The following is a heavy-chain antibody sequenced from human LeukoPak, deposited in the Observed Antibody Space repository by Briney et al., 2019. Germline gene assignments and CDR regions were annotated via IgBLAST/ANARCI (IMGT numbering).Heavy chain of an antibody. D-gene: IGHD6-19*01. V-gene: IGHV4-39*07. J-gene: IGHJ4*02. CDR3: ARTQTKYSSGWYGY. CDR2: IYYSGST. CDR1: GGSISSSSYY. Sequence: SETLSLTCTVSGGSISSSSYYWGWIRQPPGKGLEWIGSIYYSGSTYYNPSLKSRVTISVDTSKNQFSLKLSSVTAADTAVYYCARTQTKYSSGWYGYWGQGTLVTVSS.